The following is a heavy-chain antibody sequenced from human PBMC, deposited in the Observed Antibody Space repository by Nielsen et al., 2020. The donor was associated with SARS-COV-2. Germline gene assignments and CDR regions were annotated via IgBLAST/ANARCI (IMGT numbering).Heavy chain of an antibody. CDR1: GFTFSSLW. V-gene: IGHV3-7*01. CDR2: IKPDGSEK. Sequence: GESLKISCAASGFTFSSLWMSWVRQVPGKGLEWVADIKPDGSEKFYVDSVKGRFTISRDNAKNSMSLQMNSLRVEDTAVYYCATLGGIAVADYYYGMDVWGQGTTVTVSS. J-gene: IGHJ6*02. D-gene: IGHD6-19*01. CDR3: ATLGGIAVADYYYGMDV.